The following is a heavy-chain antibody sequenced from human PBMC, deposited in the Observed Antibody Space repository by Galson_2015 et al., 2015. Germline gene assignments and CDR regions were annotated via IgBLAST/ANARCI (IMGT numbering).Heavy chain of an antibody. V-gene: IGHV3-20*04. CDR2: INWDGSNT. D-gene: IGHD4-17*01. CDR3: ARVFDYGDYVFDY. J-gene: IGHJ4*02. CDR1: GFTFDDYG. Sequence: SLRLSCAASGFTFDDYGMSWVRQAPGKGLEWVSGINWDGSNTGYADSVKGRFTISRDNAKNSLYLEMNSLRAEDTALYSCARVFDYGDYVFDYWGQGTLVTVSS.